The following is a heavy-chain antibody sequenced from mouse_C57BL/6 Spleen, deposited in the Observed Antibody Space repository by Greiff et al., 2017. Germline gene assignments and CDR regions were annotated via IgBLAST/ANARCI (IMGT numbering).Heavy chain of an antibody. CDR2: IDPSDSYT. J-gene: IGHJ2*01. CDR1: GYTFTSYW. D-gene: IGHD1-1*01. Sequence: QVQLKQPGAELVKPGASVKLSCKASGYTFTSYWMQWVKQRPGQGLEWIGEIDPSDSYTNYNQKFKGKATLTVDTSSSTAYMQLSSLTSEDSAVYYCARWVVAFDYWGQGTTLTVSS. CDR3: ARWVVAFDY. V-gene: IGHV1-50*01.